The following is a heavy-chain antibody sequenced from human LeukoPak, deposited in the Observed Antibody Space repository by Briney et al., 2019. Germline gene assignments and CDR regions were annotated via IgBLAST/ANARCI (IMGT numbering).Heavy chain of an antibody. CDR3: ARDNWWGQLGGPFYFDY. V-gene: IGHV1-69*01. CDR1: GGTFSSYA. D-gene: IGHD2-8*02. Sequence: PVKVSCKASGGTFSSYAISWVRQAPGQGLEWMGGIIPIFGTANYAQKFQGRVTITADESTSTAYMELSSLRSEDTAVYYCARDNWWGQLGGPFYFDYWGQGTLVTVSS. J-gene: IGHJ4*02. CDR2: IIPIFGTA.